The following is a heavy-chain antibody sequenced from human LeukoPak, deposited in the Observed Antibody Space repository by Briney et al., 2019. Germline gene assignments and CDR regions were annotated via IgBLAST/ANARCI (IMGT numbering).Heavy chain of an antibody. CDR3: ARFVVVTAGDY. D-gene: IGHD2-21*02. V-gene: IGHV3-74*01. J-gene: IGHJ4*01. CDR2: LHSNGAFT. CDR1: GFTLSNYR. Sequence: GGSLRLSCSASGFTLSNYRMHWVRHAPGKGLVWVARLHSNGAFTTYADSVKGRFTISRDTAKNTLYLQMNSLRAEDTAVYYCARFVVVTAGDYWGQGTLVTVSS.